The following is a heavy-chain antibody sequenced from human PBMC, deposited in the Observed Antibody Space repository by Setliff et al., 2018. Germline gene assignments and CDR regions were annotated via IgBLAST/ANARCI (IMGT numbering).Heavy chain of an antibody. D-gene: IGHD6-13*01. CDR3: ARGSSSWYALLDY. V-gene: IGHV4-4*02. CDR1: GGSISSSNW. Sequence: SETLSLTCAVAGGSISSSNWWSWVRQPPGKGLEWIGEIYHSGSTNYNPSLKSRVTISVDKSKNQFSLKLSSVTAADTAVYYCARGSSSWYALLDYWGQGTLVTVSS. CDR2: IYHSGST. J-gene: IGHJ4*02.